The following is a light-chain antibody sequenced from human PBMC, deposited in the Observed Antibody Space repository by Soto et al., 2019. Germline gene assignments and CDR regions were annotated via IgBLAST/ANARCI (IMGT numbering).Light chain of an antibody. CDR2: DNN. Sequence: SVLTQSPSVSAAPGQKVTISCSGSSSNIGNNYVYWYQQLPGTAPKPLIYDNNKRPSGIPDRFSGSKSGTSGTLDITGPQTGDEADYYCATWDGSLPGEVFGGGTKLTVL. CDR1: SSNIGNNY. J-gene: IGLJ2*01. CDR3: ATWDGSLPGEV. V-gene: IGLV1-51*01.